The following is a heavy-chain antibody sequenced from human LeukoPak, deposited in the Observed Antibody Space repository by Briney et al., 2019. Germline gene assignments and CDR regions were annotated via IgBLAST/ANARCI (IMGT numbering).Heavy chain of an antibody. CDR1: GFTFSDYY. CDR2: ISYDGSNK. CDR3: ETQDDAFDI. D-gene: IGHD4-23*01. V-gene: IGHV3-30*03. J-gene: IGHJ3*02. Sequence: GSLRLSCAASGFTFSDYYMSWIRQAPGKGLEWVAVISYDGSNKYYADSVKGRFTISRDNSKNTPYLQMNSLRAEDTAVYYCETQDDAFDIWGQGTMVTVSS.